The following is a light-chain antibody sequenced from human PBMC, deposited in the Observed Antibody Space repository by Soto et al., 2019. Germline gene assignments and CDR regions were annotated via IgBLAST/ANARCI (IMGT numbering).Light chain of an antibody. V-gene: IGKV3-20*01. CDR3: QQYGSSPRRT. Sequence: EIGLTQSPCTLSLSPGERSTLSCRASQGVSSSYLAWYQQTPGQAPRLLXXGQXSRATGIPDRFSGSGSGKDFTLIISRLEPEYFAVYYCQQYGSSPRRTFGGGTKVDIK. CDR2: GQX. J-gene: IGKJ4*02. CDR1: QGVSSSY.